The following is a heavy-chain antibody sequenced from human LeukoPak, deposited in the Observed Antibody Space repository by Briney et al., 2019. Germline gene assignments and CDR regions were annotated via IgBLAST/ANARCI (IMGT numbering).Heavy chain of an antibody. Sequence: SETLSLTCTVSGGSISSYYWSWIRQPPGKGLEWIGYIYFSGSTNYNPSLKSRVTISVDTSRNQFSLKLSSVTAADTAVYYCARACPPEYDFWSGYLSYFDYWGQGTLVTVSS. D-gene: IGHD3-3*01. CDR1: GGSISSYY. CDR3: ARACPPEYDFWSGYLSYFDY. V-gene: IGHV4-59*01. CDR2: IYFSGST. J-gene: IGHJ4*02.